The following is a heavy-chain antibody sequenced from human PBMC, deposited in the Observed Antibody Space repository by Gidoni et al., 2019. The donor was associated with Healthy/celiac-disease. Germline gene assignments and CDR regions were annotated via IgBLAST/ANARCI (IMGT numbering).Heavy chain of an antibody. CDR2: ISSNGGST. V-gene: IGHV3-64D*06. D-gene: IGHD4-17*01. J-gene: IGHJ4*02. CDR3: VKDQTTEEFDY. Sequence: EVQLVASGGGFVQPGGSLRLSCSASGFTFSSYAMHWVSQAPGKGLEYVSAISSNGGSTYYADSVKGRFTISRDNSKNTLYLQMSSLRAEDTAVYYCVKDQTTEEFDYWGQGTLVTVSS. CDR1: GFTFSSYA.